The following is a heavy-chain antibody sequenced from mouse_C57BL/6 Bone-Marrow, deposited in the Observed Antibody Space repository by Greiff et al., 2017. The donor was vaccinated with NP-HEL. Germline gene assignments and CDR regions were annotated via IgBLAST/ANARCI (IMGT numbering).Heavy chain of an antibody. CDR1: GYTFTSYG. V-gene: IGHV1-81*01. CDR2: IYPRSGNT. Sequence: QVQLQQSGAELARPGASVKLSCKASGYTFTSYGISWVKQRTGQGLEWIGEIYPRSGNTYYNEKFKGKATLTADKSSITAYMELRSLTSEDYAVSFCAKGLITTLDYWGQGTTLTVSS. D-gene: IGHD1-1*01. CDR3: AKGLITTLDY. J-gene: IGHJ2*01.